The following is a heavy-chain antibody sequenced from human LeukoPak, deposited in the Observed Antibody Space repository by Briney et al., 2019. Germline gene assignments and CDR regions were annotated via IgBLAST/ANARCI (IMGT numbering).Heavy chain of an antibody. D-gene: IGHD2-15*01. CDR2: ISGSGGST. CDR3: AKRSRVVVAAAHFDY. CDR1: GFTFSSYA. Sequence: GGSLRLSCAASGFTFSSYAMSWVRQAPGKGLEWVSAISGSGGSTCYADSVKGRFTISRDNSKNTLYLQMNSLRAEDTAVYYCAKRSRVVVAAAHFDYWGQGTLVTVSS. J-gene: IGHJ4*02. V-gene: IGHV3-23*01.